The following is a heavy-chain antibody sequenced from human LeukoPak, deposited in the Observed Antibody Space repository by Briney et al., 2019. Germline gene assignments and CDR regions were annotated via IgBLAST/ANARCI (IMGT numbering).Heavy chain of an antibody. Sequence: ASVKVSCKASGYTFTSYGISWVRQAPGQGLEWMGWISAYNGNTNYAQKLQGRVTMTTDTSTSTAYMELRSLRSDDTAVYYCARDWSRAAAGTVAVDAFDIWGQGTMVTVSS. CDR2: ISAYNGNT. V-gene: IGHV1-18*01. D-gene: IGHD6-13*01. J-gene: IGHJ3*02. CDR3: ARDWSRAAAGTVAVDAFDI. CDR1: GYTFTSYG.